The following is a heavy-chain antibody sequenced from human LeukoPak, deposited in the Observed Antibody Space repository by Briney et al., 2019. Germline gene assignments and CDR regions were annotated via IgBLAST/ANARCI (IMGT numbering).Heavy chain of an antibody. CDR2: IWPDGSDT. V-gene: IGHV3-7*01. CDR3: ARWGVNAGLDR. Sequence: GGSLRLSCVDSGVSFSWYALAWVRQAPGKGLEWVANIWPDGSDTYHVDSVRGRFTIFRDNAQNSLNLQMNSLRAEDSAVYYCARWGVNAGLDRWGQGTLVIVSS. D-gene: IGHD3-10*01. CDR1: GVSFSWYA. J-gene: IGHJ5*01.